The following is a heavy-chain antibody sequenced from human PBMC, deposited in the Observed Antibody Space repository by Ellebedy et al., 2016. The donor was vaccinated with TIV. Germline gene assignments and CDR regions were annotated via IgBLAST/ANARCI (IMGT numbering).Heavy chain of an antibody. CDR3: ARDIGGGNSDY. CDR2: VVHRGST. CDR1: GGSMIRDKW. Sequence: MPSETLSLTCAVSGGSMIRDKWWRWVRLLQGKGLDWIRDVVHRGSTNFNPSLKIRVTISVDKSKDQFSLRLSSVTAADTAVYYCARDIGGGNSDYWGQGTLVTVSS. J-gene: IGHJ4*02. D-gene: IGHD4-23*01. V-gene: IGHV4-4*02.